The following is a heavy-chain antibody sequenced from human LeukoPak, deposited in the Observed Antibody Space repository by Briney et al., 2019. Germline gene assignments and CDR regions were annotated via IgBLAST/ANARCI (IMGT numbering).Heavy chain of an antibody. Sequence: GGSLRLSCAASGFTFSSYEMNWVRQAPGKGLEWVSYISSSGSTIYYADSVKGRFTISRDNAKNSLYLQMNSLRAEDTAVYYCARVPNDYGDYAFDYWGQGTLVTVSS. CDR3: ARVPNDYGDYAFDY. D-gene: IGHD4-17*01. CDR1: GFTFSSYE. CDR2: ISSSGSTI. V-gene: IGHV3-48*03. J-gene: IGHJ4*02.